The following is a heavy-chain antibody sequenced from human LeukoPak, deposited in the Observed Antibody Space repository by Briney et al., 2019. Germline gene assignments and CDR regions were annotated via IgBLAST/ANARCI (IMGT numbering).Heavy chain of an antibody. J-gene: IGHJ3*02. Sequence: SETLSLTCAVYGGSFSGYCWSWIRQPPGKGLEWIGEINHSGSTNYNPSLKSRLTISRDNAKNSLYLQMNSLRAEDTAVYYCARVSILIVPYYAFDIWGQGTMVTVSS. CDR2: INHSGST. D-gene: IGHD2/OR15-2a*01. CDR1: GGSFSGYC. CDR3: ARVSILIVPYYAFDI. V-gene: IGHV4-34*01.